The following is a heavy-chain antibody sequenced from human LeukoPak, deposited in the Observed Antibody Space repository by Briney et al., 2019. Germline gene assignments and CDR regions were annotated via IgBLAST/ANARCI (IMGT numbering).Heavy chain of an antibody. J-gene: IGHJ5*02. CDR2: IYTSGST. V-gene: IGHV4-61*02. CDR1: GGSISSGSDY. Sequence: PSETPSLTCTVSGGSISSGSDYWSWIRQPAGKGLEWIGRIYTSGSTNYNPSLKSRVTISVDTSKNQFSLKLSSVTAADTAVYYCARYLGIVAAAGHWFDPWGQGTLVTVSS. D-gene: IGHD6-13*01. CDR3: ARYLGIVAAAGHWFDP.